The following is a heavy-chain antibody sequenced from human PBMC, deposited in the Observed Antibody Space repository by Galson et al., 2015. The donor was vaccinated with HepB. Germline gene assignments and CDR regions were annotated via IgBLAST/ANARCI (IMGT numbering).Heavy chain of an antibody. V-gene: IGHV3-13*05. CDR3: ARGNREGSYFYFFDY. CDR1: GFTFSSYD. Sequence: SLRLSCAASGFTFSSYDMHWVRQATGKGLEWVSAIGTAGDPYYPGSVKGRFTISRGNAKNSLYLQMNSLRAGDTAVYYCARGNREGSYFYFFDYWGQGTLVTVSS. CDR2: IGTAGDP. J-gene: IGHJ4*02. D-gene: IGHD3-10*01.